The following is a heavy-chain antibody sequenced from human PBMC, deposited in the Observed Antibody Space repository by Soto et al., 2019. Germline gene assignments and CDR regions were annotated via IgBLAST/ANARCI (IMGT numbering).Heavy chain of an antibody. D-gene: IGHD3-3*01. V-gene: IGHV4-4*09. CDR2: IYTGGST. J-gene: IGHJ4*02. CDR3: ATALQFLGPYYFEV. CDR1: GASINSYY. Sequence: QVQLRESGPGLVRPSETLSLSCAVSGASINSYYWTWIRQPPGGGLEWIGYIYTGGSTNYNRSLRSRVTISVDASQNLFSLRLDSLTAADTAIYFCATALQFLGPYYFEVWGQGTVVTVSS.